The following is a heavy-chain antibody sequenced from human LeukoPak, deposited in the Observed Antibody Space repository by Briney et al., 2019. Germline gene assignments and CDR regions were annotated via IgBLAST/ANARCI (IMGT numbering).Heavy chain of an antibody. CDR2: INHSGST. D-gene: IGHD6-19*01. CDR1: GGSFSGYY. V-gene: IGHV4-34*01. CDR3: ARELYVAVAGTAPNWFDP. Sequence: PSETLSLTCAVYGGSFSGYYWSWIRQPPGKGLERIGEINHSGSTNYNPSLKSRVTISVDTSKNQFSLKLSSVTAADTAVYYCARELYVAVAGTAPNWFDPWGQGTLVTVSS. J-gene: IGHJ5*02.